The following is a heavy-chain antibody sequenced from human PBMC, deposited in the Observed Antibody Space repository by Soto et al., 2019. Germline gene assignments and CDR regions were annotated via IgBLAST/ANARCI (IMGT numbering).Heavy chain of an antibody. CDR3: AREEGGTMIAVVDAFDI. J-gene: IGHJ3*02. CDR2: IDPSDSYT. Sequence: GESLKISCKGSGYSFTSYWISWVRQMPGKGLEWMGRIDPSDSYTNYSPSFQGHVTISADKSISTAYLQWSSLKASDTAMYYCAREEGGTMIAVVDAFDIWGQGTMVTVSS. CDR1: GYSFTSYW. V-gene: IGHV5-10-1*01. D-gene: IGHD3-22*01.